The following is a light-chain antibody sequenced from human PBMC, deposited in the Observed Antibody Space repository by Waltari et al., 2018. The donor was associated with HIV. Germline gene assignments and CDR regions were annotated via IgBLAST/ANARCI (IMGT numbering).Light chain of an antibody. CDR1: NIASYS. Sequence: SYELTQPPSVSVAPGQTATVTCGGANIASYSVHWYQQKPGQAPVLVVDGDSERPSGIPERFAGSNSDNTATLTISRVAAGDEAAYYCQVWDTFSDRYVFGAGTEVTVL. J-gene: IGLJ1*01. V-gene: IGLV3-21*02. CDR2: GDS. CDR3: QVWDTFSDRYV.